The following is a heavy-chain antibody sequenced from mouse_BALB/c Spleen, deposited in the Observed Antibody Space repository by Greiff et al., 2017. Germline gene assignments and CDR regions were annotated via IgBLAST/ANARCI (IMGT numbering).Heavy chain of an antibody. CDR2: ISSGGSYT. CDR1: GFTFSSYG. V-gene: IGHV5-6*01. CDR3: ARQNYYGSRNYAMDY. J-gene: IGHJ4*01. Sequence: EVKLMESGGDLVKPGGSLKLSCAASGFTFSSYGMSWVRQTPDKRLEWVATISSGGSYTYYPDSVKGRFTISRDNAKNTLYQQMSSLKSEDTAMYYCARQNYYGSRNYAMDYWGQGTSVTVSS. D-gene: IGHD1-1*01.